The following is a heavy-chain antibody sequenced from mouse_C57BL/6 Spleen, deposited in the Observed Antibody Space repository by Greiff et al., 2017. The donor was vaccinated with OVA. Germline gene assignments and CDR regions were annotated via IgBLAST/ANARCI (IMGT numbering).Heavy chain of an antibody. V-gene: IGHV1-52*01. CDR3: ARGSLFTTVVAFDY. CDR2: IDPSDSET. CDR1: GYTFTSYW. D-gene: IGHD1-1*01. J-gene: IGHJ2*01. Sequence: QVQLQQPGAELVRPGSSVKLSCKASGYTFTSYWMHWVKQRPIQGLEWIGNIDPSDSETHYNQKFKDKATLTVDKSSSPAYMQLSSLTSEDSAVYYCARGSLFTTVVAFDYWGQGTTLTVSS.